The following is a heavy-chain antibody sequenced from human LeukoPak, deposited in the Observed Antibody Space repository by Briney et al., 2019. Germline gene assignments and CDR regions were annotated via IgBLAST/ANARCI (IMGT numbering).Heavy chain of an antibody. J-gene: IGHJ6*04. CDR2: ISTSSSYI. Sequence: PGGSLRLSCAASGFTFSSYSMNWVRQAPGKGLEWVSSISTSSSYIHYADSVKGRFTISRDNAKNSLYLQMNSLRAEDTAVYYCAELGITMIGGVWGKGTTVTISS. CDR3: AELGITMIGGV. V-gene: IGHV3-21*01. CDR1: GFTFSSYS. D-gene: IGHD3-10*02.